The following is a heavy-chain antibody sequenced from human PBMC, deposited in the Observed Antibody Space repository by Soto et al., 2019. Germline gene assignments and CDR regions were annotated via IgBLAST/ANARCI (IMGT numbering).Heavy chain of an antibody. Sequence: ASVKVSCKASGYSFSGYYMNWVRQAPGQGLEGMGWIKPNSGGTDYAQKFQGRVTMTRDTSISTAYMELRGLRYDDTAVYYCARTRGVIPRVTYNWFDPWGRGTLVTVSS. V-gene: IGHV1-2*02. CDR1: GYSFSGYY. CDR3: ARTRGVIPRVTYNWFDP. J-gene: IGHJ5*02. CDR2: IKPNSGGT. D-gene: IGHD3-10*01.